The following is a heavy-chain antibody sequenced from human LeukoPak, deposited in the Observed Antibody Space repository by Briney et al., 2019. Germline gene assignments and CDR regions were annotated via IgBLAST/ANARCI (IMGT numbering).Heavy chain of an antibody. CDR2: IYPGDSDT. D-gene: IGHD3-22*01. CDR3: ARPRYYYDSSGYYYVDY. V-gene: IGHV5-51*01. CDR1: GYSFTSYW. Sequence: GESLKISCKGSGYSFTSYWIAWVRQMPGEGLEWMGIIYPGDSDTRYSPSFQGQVTISADKSISTAYLQWSSLKASDTAMYYCARPRYYYDSSGYYYVDYWGQGTLVTVSS. J-gene: IGHJ4*02.